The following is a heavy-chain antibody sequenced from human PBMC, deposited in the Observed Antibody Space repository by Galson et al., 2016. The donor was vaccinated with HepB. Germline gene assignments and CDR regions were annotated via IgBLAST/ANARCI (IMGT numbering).Heavy chain of an antibody. CDR3: ARGSPAMRPFDF. V-gene: IGHV3-11*06. Sequence: SVRGRFTVSRDNAKNSLFLQMSNLRAEDTALYYCARGSPAMRPFDFWGQGTLVTVSS. D-gene: IGHD2-2*01. J-gene: IGHJ4*02.